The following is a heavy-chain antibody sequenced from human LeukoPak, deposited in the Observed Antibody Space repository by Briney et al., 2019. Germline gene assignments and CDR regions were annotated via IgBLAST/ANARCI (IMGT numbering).Heavy chain of an antibody. D-gene: IGHD3-10*01. V-gene: IGHV4-30-4*01. CDR1: GGSFSSGDYY. CDR2: IYYSGST. CDR3: ARDSYGSGSYIGWYYGMDV. Sequence: PSQTLSLTCTVSGGSFSSGDYYWSWIRQPPGKGLEWIGYIYYSGSTYYNPSLKSRVTISVDTSKNQFSLKLSSVTAAGTAVYYCARDSYGSGSYIGWYYGMDVWGKGTTVTVSS. J-gene: IGHJ6*04.